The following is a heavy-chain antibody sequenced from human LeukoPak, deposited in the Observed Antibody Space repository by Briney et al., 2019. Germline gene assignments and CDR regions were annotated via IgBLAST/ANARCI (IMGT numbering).Heavy chain of an antibody. V-gene: IGHV4-59*01. D-gene: IGHD6-6*01. J-gene: IGHJ3*01. CDR3: ARYKRGYSTSSVGALDF. CDR1: GGSISNYY. Sequence: SETLSLTCTVSGGSISNYYWSWIRQPPGKGLEWIGYIYYSGSTNYDPSLKSRVTMSVDTSTDQFSLNLNSVTAADTAVYFCARYKRGYSTSSVGALDFWGQGTMVTVSS. CDR2: IYYSGST.